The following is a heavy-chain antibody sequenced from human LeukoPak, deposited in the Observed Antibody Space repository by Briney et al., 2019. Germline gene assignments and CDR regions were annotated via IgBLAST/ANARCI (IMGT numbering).Heavy chain of an antibody. CDR1: GFTFSDYY. Sequence: GSLRLPCAASGFTFSDYYMSWIRQPPGKGLEWIGYIYYSGSTNYNPSLKSRVTISVDTSKNQFSLKLSSVTAADTAVYYCARVAGTDAFDIWGQGTMVTVSS. V-gene: IGHV4-59*01. CDR3: ARVAGTDAFDI. D-gene: IGHD6-19*01. J-gene: IGHJ3*02. CDR2: IYYSGST.